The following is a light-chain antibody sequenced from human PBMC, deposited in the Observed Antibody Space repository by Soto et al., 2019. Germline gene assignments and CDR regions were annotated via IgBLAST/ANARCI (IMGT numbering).Light chain of an antibody. CDR1: SSDVGGYNY. CDR3: SSYTSSSTYVV. V-gene: IGLV2-14*03. CDR2: GVS. J-gene: IGLJ2*01. Sequence: QSALTQPASVSGSPGQSITFSCTGTSSDVGGYNYVSWYQQRPGKAPKPLIYGVSDRPSGVSGRFSGSKSDNTASLTISGLQAEDEADYYCSSYTSSSTYVVFGGGTQLTVL.